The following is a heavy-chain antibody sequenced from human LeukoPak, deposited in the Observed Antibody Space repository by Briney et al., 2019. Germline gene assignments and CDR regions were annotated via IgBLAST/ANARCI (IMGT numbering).Heavy chain of an antibody. J-gene: IGHJ4*02. Sequence: SETLSLTCTVSGGSINDYYWNWLRQPPGKGLEWIGFIYYRGTTNNNPSLKSRLTTSIDTSKKQFSINLSSVTAADTAVYYCAGVFSGRRPFELWGQGTLVTVSS. D-gene: IGHD3-10*01. CDR2: IYYRGTT. CDR3: AGVFSGRRPFEL. V-gene: IGHV4-59*03. CDR1: GGSINDYY.